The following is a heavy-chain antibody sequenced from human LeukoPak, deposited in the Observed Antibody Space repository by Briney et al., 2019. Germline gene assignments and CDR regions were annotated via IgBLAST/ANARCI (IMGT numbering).Heavy chain of an antibody. V-gene: IGHV6-1*01. CDR1: GDTVSSNSAA. CDR2: TYRSKWYN. CDR3: ARVAVSGTDWFDP. D-gene: IGHD6-19*01. Sequence: SQTLSLTCTISGDTVSSNSAAWSWIRQSPSRGLEWLGRTYRSKWYNDYAVSVKSRITINPVTSKNQFSLQLNSVTPEDTGVYYCARVAVSGTDWFDPWGQGTLVTVSS. J-gene: IGHJ5*02.